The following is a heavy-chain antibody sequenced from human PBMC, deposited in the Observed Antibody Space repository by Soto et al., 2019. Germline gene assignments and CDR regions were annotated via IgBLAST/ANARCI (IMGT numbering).Heavy chain of an antibody. CDR3: ARAYDKNGRSPDY. J-gene: IGHJ4*02. CDR1: GFTFNSYW. D-gene: IGHD3-22*01. V-gene: IGHV3-7*04. Sequence: GSLRLSCAASGFTFNSYWMSWVRQAPGKGLEWVANIKEDGSEKHYVDSVKGRFTISRDNAENSLFLQMNSLGAEDTAVYFCARAYDKNGRSPDYWGQGTLVTVSS. CDR2: IKEDGSEK.